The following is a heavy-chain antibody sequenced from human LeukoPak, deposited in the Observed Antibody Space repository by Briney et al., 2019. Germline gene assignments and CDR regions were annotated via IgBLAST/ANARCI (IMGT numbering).Heavy chain of an antibody. Sequence: ASETLSLTCTVSGGSISSYYWSWIRQPPGKGLEWIGYIYYSGSTNYNPSLKSRVTISVDTSKNQFSLKLSSVTAAITAVDYCARAGARIYYYYYYYMDVWGKGTTVTVSS. D-gene: IGHD4/OR15-4a*01. J-gene: IGHJ6*03. CDR3: ARAGARIYYYYYYYMDV. V-gene: IGHV4-59*01. CDR2: IYYSGST. CDR1: GGSISSYY.